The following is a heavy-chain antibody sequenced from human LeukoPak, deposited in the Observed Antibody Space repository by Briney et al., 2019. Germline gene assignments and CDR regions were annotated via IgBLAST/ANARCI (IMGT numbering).Heavy chain of an antibody. CDR2: IVVGSGNT. D-gene: IGHD3-22*01. Sequence: TSVKVSCKASGFTFTSSAMQWVRQARGQRLEWIGWIVVGSGNTNYAQKFQERVTITMDMSTSTAYMELSSLRSEDTAVYYCAAGAFGSGYYPIDYWGQGTLVTVSS. CDR1: GFTFTSSA. J-gene: IGHJ4*02. CDR3: AAGAFGSGYYPIDY. V-gene: IGHV1-58*02.